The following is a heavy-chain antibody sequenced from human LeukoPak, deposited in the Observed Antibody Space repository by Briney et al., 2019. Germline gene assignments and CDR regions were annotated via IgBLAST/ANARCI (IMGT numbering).Heavy chain of an antibody. Sequence: ASVKVSCKASGGTFNSYAISWVRQAPGQGLEWMGWMNPNSGNTGYAQKFQGRVTMTRNTSISTAYMELSSLRSEDTAVYYCARAGGYCGRISCPYYFDYWGQGSLVAVSS. J-gene: IGHJ4*02. CDR2: MNPNSGNT. V-gene: IGHV1-8*01. D-gene: IGHD2-15*01. CDR1: GGTFNSYA. CDR3: ARAGGYCGRISCPYYFDY.